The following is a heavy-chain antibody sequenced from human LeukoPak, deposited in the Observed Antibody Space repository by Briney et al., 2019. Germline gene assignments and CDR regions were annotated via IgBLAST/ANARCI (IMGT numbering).Heavy chain of an antibody. Sequence: GGSLRLSCAASGFTFSTYLMHWVRQAPGKGLVWVSRINTDGSITTYADSVKGRFTISRDNAKNTLYLQMNSLRDEDTAVYYCASLGTLVPWGQGTLVTISS. J-gene: IGHJ5*02. D-gene: IGHD3-9*01. V-gene: IGHV3-74*01. CDR2: INTDGSIT. CDR3: ASLGTLVP. CDR1: GFTFSTYL.